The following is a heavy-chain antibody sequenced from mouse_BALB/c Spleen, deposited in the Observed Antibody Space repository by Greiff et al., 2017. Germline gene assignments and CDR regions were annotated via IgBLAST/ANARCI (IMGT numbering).Heavy chain of an antibody. D-gene: IGHD2-12*01. CDR3: GTIEDYFDY. CDR1: GFNIKDTY. V-gene: IGHV14-3*02. CDR2: IDPANGNT. J-gene: IGHJ2*01. Sequence: VQLKQSGAELVKPGASVKLSCTASGFNIKDTYMHWVKQRPEQGLEWIGRIDPANGNTKYDPKFQGKATITADTSSNTAYLQLSSLTSEDTAVYYCGTIEDYFDYWGQGTTLTVSS.